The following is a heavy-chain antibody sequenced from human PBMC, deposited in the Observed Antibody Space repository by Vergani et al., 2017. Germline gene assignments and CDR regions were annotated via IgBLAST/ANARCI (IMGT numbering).Heavy chain of an antibody. D-gene: IGHD2-15*01. CDR3: TRHWAVVAANNWFDP. V-gene: IGHV4-59*04. J-gene: IGHJ5*02. CDR2: IFYTGRT. CDR1: GGSLTGYH. Sequence: QVQLQESGPGLVKPSETLSLTCTVSGGSLTGYHWSWVRQPPGKGLEWAGYIFYTGRTSSSPSLTSRVSMSIDTSKNQFSLKLSSVTAADTAVYYCTRHWAVVAANNWFDPWGQGTLVTVSS.